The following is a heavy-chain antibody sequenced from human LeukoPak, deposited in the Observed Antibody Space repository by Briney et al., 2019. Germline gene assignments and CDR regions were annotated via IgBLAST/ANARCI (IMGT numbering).Heavy chain of an antibody. CDR3: ARHRVSSSWYPIGFQH. D-gene: IGHD6-13*01. Sequence: ASVKLSCNAPGYTFTSYGISWVRHAPGQGHERKGWISAYNGNTNYAQKVQGRVTMTTDTSTSTAYMELRSLRSDDTAVYCCARHRVSSSWYPIGFQHWGQGTLVTVSS. CDR2: ISAYNGNT. CDR1: GYTFTSYG. V-gene: IGHV1-18*01. J-gene: IGHJ1*01.